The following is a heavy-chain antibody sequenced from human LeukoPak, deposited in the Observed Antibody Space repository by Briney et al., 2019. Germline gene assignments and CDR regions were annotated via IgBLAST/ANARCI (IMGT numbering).Heavy chain of an antibody. D-gene: IGHD3-22*01. J-gene: IGHJ4*02. Sequence: SETLSLTCTVSGGSISTYYWSWIRQPPGKGLEWIGYVYYSGITNYNPSLKSRVTISVDTSKNQFSLNVSSVTAADTAVYYCARDYDSSGYYWSWGQGALVTVSS. CDR1: GGSISTYY. CDR2: VYYSGIT. V-gene: IGHV4-59*01. CDR3: ARDYDSSGYYWS.